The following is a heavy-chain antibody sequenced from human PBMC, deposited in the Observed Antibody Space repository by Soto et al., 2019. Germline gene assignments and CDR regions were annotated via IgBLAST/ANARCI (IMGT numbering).Heavy chain of an antibody. CDR3: ATFPHYDILTGLDY. CDR2: FDPEDGET. J-gene: IGHJ4*02. Sequence: ASVKVSCKVSGYTLTELSMHWVRQAPGKGLEWMGGFDPEDGETIYAQKFQGRVTMTEDTSTDTAYMELSSLRSEDTAVYYCATFPHYDILTGLDYWGQGTLVTVSS. V-gene: IGHV1-24*01. D-gene: IGHD3-9*01. CDR1: GYTLTELS.